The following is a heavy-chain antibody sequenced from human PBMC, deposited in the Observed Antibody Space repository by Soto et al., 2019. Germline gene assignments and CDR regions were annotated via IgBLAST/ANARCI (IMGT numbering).Heavy chain of an antibody. CDR1: GGSISSSSYY. D-gene: IGHD4-17*01. CDR2: IYYSGST. J-gene: IGHJ4*02. Sequence: QLQLQESGPGLVKPSETLSLTCTVSGGSISSSSYYWGWIRQPPGKGLEWIGSIYYSGSTYYNPSLKSRVTISLHTSNHQFSLKPSSVTAADPAVYDCARSYGDYVGYFDYWGQGTLVTVCS. CDR3: ARSYGDYVGYFDY. V-gene: IGHV4-39*01.